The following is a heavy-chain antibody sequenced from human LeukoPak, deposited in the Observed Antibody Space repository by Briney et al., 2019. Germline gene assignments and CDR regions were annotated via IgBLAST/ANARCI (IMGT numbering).Heavy chain of an antibody. Sequence: SATLSLTCTVSGGSISNYYWSWIRQPPGKGLEWIGHMYYSESDIYNPSLKSRVTISVDTSKNQFSLKLSSLTAADTAVYYCARGRSSSWPDYWGQGTLVTVPS. V-gene: IGHV4-59*01. CDR2: MYYSESD. D-gene: IGHD6-13*01. CDR3: ARGRSSSWPDY. CDR1: GGSISNYY. J-gene: IGHJ4*02.